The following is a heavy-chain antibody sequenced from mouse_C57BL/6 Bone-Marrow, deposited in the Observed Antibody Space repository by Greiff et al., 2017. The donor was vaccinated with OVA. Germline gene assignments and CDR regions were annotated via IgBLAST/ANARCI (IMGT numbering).Heavy chain of an antibody. Sequence: QVQLQQSGPELVKPGASVKISCKASGYSFTSYYIHWVKQRPGQGLEWIGWIYPGSGNTKYNEKFKGKATLTADTSSSTAYMQLSSLTSEDSSVYYFARDYGSRNWYFDVWGTGTTVTVSS. CDR1: GYSFTSYY. J-gene: IGHJ1*03. CDR3: ARDYGSRNWYFDV. D-gene: IGHD1-1*01. CDR2: IYPGSGNT. V-gene: IGHV1-66*01.